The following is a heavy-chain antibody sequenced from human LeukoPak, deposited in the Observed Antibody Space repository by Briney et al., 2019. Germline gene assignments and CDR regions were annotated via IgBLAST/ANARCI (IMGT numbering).Heavy chain of an antibody. CDR2: MYSSGLT. Sequence: SETLSLTCTISGGSISGYYWSWMRQPAGKGLDWIGRMYSSGLTDYNPSLKRRATMSLGTSKNQFSLKLSSVTAADTAMYYCARVYCSGGNCFHFDYWGQGTLVTVSS. J-gene: IGHJ4*02. CDR1: GGSISGYY. CDR3: ARVYCSGGNCFHFDY. V-gene: IGHV4-4*07. D-gene: IGHD2-15*01.